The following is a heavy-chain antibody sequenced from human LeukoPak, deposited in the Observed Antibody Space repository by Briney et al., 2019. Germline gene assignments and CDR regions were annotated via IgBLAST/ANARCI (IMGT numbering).Heavy chain of an antibody. J-gene: IGHJ3*02. CDR3: ARDKVRGVYYYDSSGYYSGAFDI. CDR2: INPNSGGT. Sequence: ASVKVSCKASGYTFTGYYMHWVRQAPGQGLEWMGWINPNSGGTNYAQKFLGRVTMTRDTSISTAYMELSRLRSDDTAVYYCARDKVRGVYYYDSSGYYSGAFDIWGQGTMVTVSS. CDR1: GYTFTGYY. V-gene: IGHV1-2*02. D-gene: IGHD3-22*01.